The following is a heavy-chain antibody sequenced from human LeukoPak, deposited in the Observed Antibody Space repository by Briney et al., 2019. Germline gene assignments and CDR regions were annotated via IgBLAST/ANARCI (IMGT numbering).Heavy chain of an antibody. J-gene: IGHJ4*02. Sequence: GGSLRLSCAASGFTFSSYAMSWVRQAPGKGLEWVSSITGSGGDAYYADSVKGRFTISRDNSKNTLDLQMNSLRAEDTAVYYCAKGLKGCSGSSCYYFFDFWGQGALITVSS. CDR1: GFTFSSYA. D-gene: IGHD2-15*01. V-gene: IGHV3-23*01. CDR3: AKGLKGCSGSSCYYFFDF. CDR2: ITGSGGDA.